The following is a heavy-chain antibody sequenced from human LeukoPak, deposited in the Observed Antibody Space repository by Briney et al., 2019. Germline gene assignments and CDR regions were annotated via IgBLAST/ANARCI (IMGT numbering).Heavy chain of an antibody. Sequence: SVKVSCKASGGTFSSYAISWVRQAPGQGLEWMGRIIPIFGTANYAQKFQGRVTITADKSTSTAYMELSSLRSEDTAVYYCARGSPSTYYYDSSGTWGQGTLVTVSS. CDR3: ARGSPSTYYYDSSGT. V-gene: IGHV1-69*06. J-gene: IGHJ4*02. CDR1: GGTFSSYA. D-gene: IGHD3-22*01. CDR2: IIPIFGTA.